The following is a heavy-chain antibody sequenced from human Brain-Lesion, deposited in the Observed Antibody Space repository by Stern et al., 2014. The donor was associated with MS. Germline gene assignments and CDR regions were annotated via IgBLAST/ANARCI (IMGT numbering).Heavy chain of an antibody. Sequence: VQLVESGPGLVKPSQTLSLTCNVSGDSISSGDNYWSWIRQSPGKGLEWIGYIYYIGSTFYNPSLKSRVYISVDTSQNRFSLSLSSVTAADTAVYYCARGESSRYYYYFDDWGQGTLVTVSS. J-gene: IGHJ4*02. CDR2: IYYIGST. CDR3: ARGESSRYYYYFDD. CDR1: GDSISSGDNY. V-gene: IGHV4-30-4*01. D-gene: IGHD3-22*01.